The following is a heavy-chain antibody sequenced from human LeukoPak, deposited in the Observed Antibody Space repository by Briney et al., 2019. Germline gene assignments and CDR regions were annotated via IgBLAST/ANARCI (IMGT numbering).Heavy chain of an antibody. CDR3: ARGRSSGWYEANWFDP. J-gene: IGHJ5*02. CDR1: GYTFTGYY. D-gene: IGHD6-19*01. CDR2: INPNSGGT. Sequence: ASVKVSCKASGYTFTGYYMHWVRQAPGQGLEWMGWINPNSGGTNYAQKFQGRVTMTRDTSKNPFSLKLSSVTAADTAVYYCARGRSSGWYEANWFDPWGQGTLVTVSS. V-gene: IGHV1-2*02.